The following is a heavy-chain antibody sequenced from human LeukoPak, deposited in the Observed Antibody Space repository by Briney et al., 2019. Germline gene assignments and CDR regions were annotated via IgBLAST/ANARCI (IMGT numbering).Heavy chain of an antibody. CDR2: IIPILGIA. CDR1: GGTFSSYA. J-gene: IGHJ4*02. CDR3: ASLVGATRIGLG. D-gene: IGHD1-26*01. V-gene: IGHV1-69*04. Sequence: SVKVSCKASGGTFSSYAISWVRQAPGQGLELMGRIIPILGIANYAQKFQGRVTITADKSTSTAYMELSSLRSEDTAVYYCASLVGATRIGLGWGQGTLVTVSS.